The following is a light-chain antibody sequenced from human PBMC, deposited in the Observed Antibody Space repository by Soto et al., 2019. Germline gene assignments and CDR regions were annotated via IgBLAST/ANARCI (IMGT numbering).Light chain of an antibody. J-gene: IGLJ1*01. CDR3: SSFTTINSLV. CDR2: EVT. Sequence: QSALTQPASVSGSPGQSITISCTGSSSDVVDYNYVSWYQQHPGEAPRLLIHEVTNRPSGVSNRFSGSKSGNMASLTISGLQAEDEADYYGSSFTTINSLVFGGGTKVTVL. CDR1: SSDVVDYNY. V-gene: IGLV2-14*01.